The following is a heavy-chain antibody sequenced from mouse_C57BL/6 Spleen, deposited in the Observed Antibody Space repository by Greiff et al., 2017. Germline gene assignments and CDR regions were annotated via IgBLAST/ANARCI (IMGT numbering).Heavy chain of an antibody. D-gene: IGHD2-2*01. CDR2: IDPHSGGT. V-gene: IGHV1-72*01. CDR1: GYTFTSYG. J-gene: IGHJ3*01. CDR3: ARGGYDGVWFAY. Sequence: QVQLQQPGAELVKPGASVKLSCKASGYTFTSYGMHWVKQRPGRGLEWIGRIDPHSGGTEYNEKFKSKATQTVDKPYSTAYMQLSSLTSEDSAVYSCARGGYDGVWFAYWGQGTLVTVSA.